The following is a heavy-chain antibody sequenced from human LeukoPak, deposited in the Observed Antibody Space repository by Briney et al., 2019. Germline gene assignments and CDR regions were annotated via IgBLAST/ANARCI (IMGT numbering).Heavy chain of an antibody. CDR2: FISMFGTP. V-gene: IGHV1-69*06. CDR1: GVTFTNYP. J-gene: IGHJ4*02. D-gene: IGHD3-10*01. CDR3: VRGRQYFFDD. Sequence: SVKVSCKASGVTFTNYPMNWVRQAPGQGVEWMGRFISMFGTPNYAQKFQDRVTMTADKSTNTLYLELRNLRSEDTAMYYCVRGRQYFFDDWGQGTLVTVSS.